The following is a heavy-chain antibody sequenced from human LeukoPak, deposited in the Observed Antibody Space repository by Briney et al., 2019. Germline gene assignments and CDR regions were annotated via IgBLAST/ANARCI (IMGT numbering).Heavy chain of an antibody. CDR2: IYYSGST. CDR1: GGSISSGGYY. CDR3: AREASHGVQNV. Sequence: PSETLSLTCTVSGGSISSGGYYWSWIRQHPGKGLEWIGYIYYSGSTYYNPSLKSRVTISVDTSKNQFSLKLSSVTAADTAVYYCAREASHGVQNVWGQGTTVTVSS. J-gene: IGHJ6*02. D-gene: IGHD3-16*01. V-gene: IGHV4-31*03.